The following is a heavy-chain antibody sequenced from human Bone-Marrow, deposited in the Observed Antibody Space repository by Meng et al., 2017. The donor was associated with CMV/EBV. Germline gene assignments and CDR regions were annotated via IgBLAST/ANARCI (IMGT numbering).Heavy chain of an antibody. Sequence: SETLSLTCTVSGGSIRSSSYYWGWIRQPPGKGLEWIGSIFYSGSTYYSPSLESRVTISVDTSKNQFSLRLSSVTAADTAVYYCARVNSSGWTYYFDYWGQGTLVTVSS. J-gene: IGHJ4*02. CDR2: IFYSGST. CDR1: GGSIRSSSYY. V-gene: IGHV4-39*07. CDR3: ARVNSSGWTYYFDY. D-gene: IGHD6-19*01.